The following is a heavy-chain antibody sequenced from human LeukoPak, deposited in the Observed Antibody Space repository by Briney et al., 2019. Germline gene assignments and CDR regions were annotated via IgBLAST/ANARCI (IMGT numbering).Heavy chain of an antibody. V-gene: IGHV4-59*01. CDR1: GGSISGYY. D-gene: IGHD3-10*01. J-gene: IGHJ6*03. Sequence: SETLSLTCTVSGGSISGYYWNWIRQPPGKGLEWIGYIYYSGSTNYNPSLKSRVTISVDTSKNQFSLNLSSVTAADTAVYYCARGVREKNRGFLLYYYYYYMDVWGKGTTVAISS. CDR3: ARGVREKNRGFLLYYYYYYMDV. CDR2: IYYSGST.